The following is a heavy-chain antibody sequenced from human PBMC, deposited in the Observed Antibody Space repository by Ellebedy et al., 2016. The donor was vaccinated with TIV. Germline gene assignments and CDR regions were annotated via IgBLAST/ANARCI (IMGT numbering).Heavy chain of an antibody. CDR3: AKLASPFPMGVATGYYFDY. D-gene: IGHD5-12*01. J-gene: IGHJ4*02. V-gene: IGHV3-23*01. CDR2: ISGSGGST. CDR1: GFTFSSYA. Sequence: PGGSLRLSCAASGFTFSSYAMSWVRQAPGKGLEWVSAISGSGGSTYYADSVKGRFTISRDNSKNTLYLQMNSLRAEDTAVYYCAKLASPFPMGVATGYYFDYWGQGTLVTVSS.